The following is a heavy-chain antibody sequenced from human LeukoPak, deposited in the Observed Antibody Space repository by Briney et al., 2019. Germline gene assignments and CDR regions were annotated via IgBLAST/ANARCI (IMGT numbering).Heavy chain of an antibody. CDR1: GFTFSRYT. Sequence: GGSLRLSCAASGFTFSRYTMNWVRQAPGKGLEWVSAISVSIVNTYYADSVKGRFTISRDNSKNTLYLQMNSLRAEDTAVYYCAQTDSGPSDYWGQGTLVTVSS. D-gene: IGHD6-19*01. CDR3: AQTDSGPSDY. V-gene: IGHV3-23*01. CDR2: ISVSIVNT. J-gene: IGHJ4*02.